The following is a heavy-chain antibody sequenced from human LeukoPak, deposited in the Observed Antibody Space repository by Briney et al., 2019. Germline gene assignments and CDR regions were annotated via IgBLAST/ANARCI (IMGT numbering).Heavy chain of an antibody. CDR1: GYSFTSYW. CDR3: ARDGSGYYRNFDY. D-gene: IGHD3-3*01. J-gene: IGHJ4*02. V-gene: IGHV3-48*02. CDR2: ISSSSSTI. Sequence: GESLKISCKGSGYSFTSYWIGWVRQMPGKGLEWVSYISSSSSTIYYADSVKGRFTISRDNAKNSLYLQMNSLRDEDTAVYYCARDGSGYYRNFDYWGQGTLVTVSS.